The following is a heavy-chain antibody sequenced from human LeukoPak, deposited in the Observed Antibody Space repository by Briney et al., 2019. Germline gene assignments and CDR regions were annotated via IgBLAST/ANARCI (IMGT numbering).Heavy chain of an antibody. CDR2: ISSSSSTI. CDR1: GFTFSSYS. D-gene: IGHD4-23*01. CDR3: VVSADSTVVTPGWFDP. J-gene: IGHJ5*02. Sequence: GGSLRLSCAASGFTFSSYSMNWVRQAPGKGLEWVSYISSSSSTIYYADSVKGRFTISRDNAKNSLYLQMNSLRAEDTAVYYCVVSADSTVVTPGWFDPWDQGTLVTVSS. V-gene: IGHV3-48*01.